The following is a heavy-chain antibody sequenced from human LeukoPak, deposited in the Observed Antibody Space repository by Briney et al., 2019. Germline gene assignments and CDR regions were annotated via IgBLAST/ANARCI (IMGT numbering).Heavy chain of an antibody. Sequence: SETLSLTCAVYGGSFSGYYWSWIRQPPGKGLEWIGEINHSGSTNYNPSLKSRVTISVDTSKNQFSLKLTSVTAADTAVYYCARSYGDYITGAYAFDVWGQGTMVTVSS. CDR1: GGSFSGYY. V-gene: IGHV4-34*01. CDR2: INHSGST. J-gene: IGHJ3*01. D-gene: IGHD4-17*01. CDR3: ARSYGDYITGAYAFDV.